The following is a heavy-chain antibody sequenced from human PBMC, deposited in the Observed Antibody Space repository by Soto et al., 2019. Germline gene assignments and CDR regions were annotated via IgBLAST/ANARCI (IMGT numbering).Heavy chain of an antibody. J-gene: IGHJ4*02. CDR3: ASFGSDYDFWSGYYAHDY. CDR2: IKQDGSEK. Sequence: VQLVESGGGLVQPGGSLRLSCAASGFTFSSYWMSWVRQAPGKGLEWVANIKQDGSEKYYVDSVKGRFTISRDNAKNSLYLQMNSLRAEDTAVYYCASFGSDYDFWSGYYAHDYWGQGTLVTVSS. V-gene: IGHV3-7*01. CDR1: GFTFSSYW. D-gene: IGHD3-3*01.